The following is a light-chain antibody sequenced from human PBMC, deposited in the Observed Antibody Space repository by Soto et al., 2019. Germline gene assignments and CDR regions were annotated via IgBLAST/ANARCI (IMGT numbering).Light chain of an antibody. J-gene: IGKJ1*01. V-gene: IGKV1-5*01. CDR2: DVS. CDR1: QSIGDS. Sequence: GDRVTITCRASQSIGDSLAWYQQKPGKAPYLLISDVSSLERGVPSRFSGSGSGTEFTLTISSMQPDDFATYYYQQYNSYSWTFGQGTKVDIK. CDR3: QQYNSYSWT.